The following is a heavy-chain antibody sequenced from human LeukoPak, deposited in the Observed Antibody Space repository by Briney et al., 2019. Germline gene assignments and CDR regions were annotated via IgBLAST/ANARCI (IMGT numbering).Heavy chain of an antibody. V-gene: IGHV3-30*02. Sequence: PGGSLRLSCAASGFTLSTYGMHWVRQAPGKGLEWVAFIHYDGSNKYYADSVKGRFTISRDNSKNTLYLQMSSLRAEDTAVYYCATLPTYSYVTYWGQGTLVTVFS. J-gene: IGHJ4*02. CDR1: GFTLSTYG. CDR3: ATLPTYSYVTY. CDR2: IHYDGSNK. D-gene: IGHD3-16*01.